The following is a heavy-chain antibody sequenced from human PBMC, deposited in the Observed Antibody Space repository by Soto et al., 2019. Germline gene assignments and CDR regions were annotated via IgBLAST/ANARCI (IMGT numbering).Heavy chain of an antibody. CDR3: ARDHSGSVGNI. CDR2: TYYRSKWYN. Sequence: SQTLSLTCAISGDSVSSNSAAWRWVRQSPSRGLQWLGRTYYRSKWYNDFALFVKSRITINPDTSKIQFSLQLNSVTPDDTTMSYCARDHSGSVGNICGQATIVTVS. D-gene: IGHD1-26*01. CDR1: GDSVSSNSAA. J-gene: IGHJ3*02. V-gene: IGHV6-1*01.